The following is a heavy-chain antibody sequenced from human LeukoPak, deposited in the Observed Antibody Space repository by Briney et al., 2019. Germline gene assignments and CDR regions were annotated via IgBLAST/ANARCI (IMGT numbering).Heavy chain of an antibody. CDR1: GGSISSGVYY. Sequence: SETLSLTCTVSGGSISSGVYYWSWIRQHPGKGLEWIGYIYYSGSTNYNPSLKSRVTISVDTSKNQFSLKLSSVTAADTAVYYCARSRYGSGWYYFDYWGQGTLVTVSS. J-gene: IGHJ4*02. CDR3: ARSRYGSGWYYFDY. D-gene: IGHD6-19*01. CDR2: IYYSGST. V-gene: IGHV4-61*08.